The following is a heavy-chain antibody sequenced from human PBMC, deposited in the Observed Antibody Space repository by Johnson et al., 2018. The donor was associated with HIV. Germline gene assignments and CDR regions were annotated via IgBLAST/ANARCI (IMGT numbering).Heavy chain of an antibody. D-gene: IGHD2-2*01. CDR1: GFSFSNYA. Sequence: SGFSFSNYAMHWVRQAPGKGLEGVAVISDDGTNTYYADSVKGRFTISRDNSKNTLYLQMNSLRAADTAVYYCARPVTVVLPAGAFDFWGPGTMVTVSS. CDR3: ARPVTVVLPAGAFDF. CDR2: ISDDGTNT. J-gene: IGHJ3*01. V-gene: IGHV3-30-3*01.